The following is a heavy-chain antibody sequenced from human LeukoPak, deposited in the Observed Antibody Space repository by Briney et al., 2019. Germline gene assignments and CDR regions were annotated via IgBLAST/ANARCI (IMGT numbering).Heavy chain of an antibody. CDR2: IIPIFGTA. CDR3: ASLYLNTVITTLYYMDV. J-gene: IGHJ6*03. Sequence: SVKVSCKASGGTFSSYAISWVRQAPGQGLEWMGGIIPIFGTANYAQKFQGRVTITTDESTSTAYMELSSLRSEDTAVYYCASLYLNTVITTLYYMDVWGKGTTVTVSS. V-gene: IGHV1-69*05. CDR1: GGTFSSYA. D-gene: IGHD4-11*01.